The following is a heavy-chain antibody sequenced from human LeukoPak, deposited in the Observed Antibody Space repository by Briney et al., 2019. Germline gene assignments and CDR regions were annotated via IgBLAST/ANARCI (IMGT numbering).Heavy chain of an antibody. D-gene: IGHD5-18*01. CDR2: ISSSGSTI. CDR3: ARDQVDTAMVRDPFDY. J-gene: IGHJ4*02. V-gene: IGHV3-11*01. Sequence: GGSLRLSCAATGFTFRDYYMSWIRQAPGKGLEWVSYISSSGSTIYYADSVKGRFTISRDNAKNSLYLQMNSLRAEDTAVYYCARDQVDTAMVRDPFDYWGQGTLVTVSS. CDR1: GFTFRDYY.